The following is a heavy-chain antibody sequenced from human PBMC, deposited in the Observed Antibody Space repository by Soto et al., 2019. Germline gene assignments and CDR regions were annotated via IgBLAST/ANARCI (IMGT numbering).Heavy chain of an antibody. Sequence: EGQLLESGGGLVQPGGALRLSCGASGFTFCDNSMTWVRPAPGKGLEWVSSISDDGDSTYYADSVKGRFTISRDNSKNTLFLQMSSLGAEDTAVYYCAKSLSTAVNYGLDVWGQGTSVTVSS. V-gene: IGHV3-23*01. CDR1: GFTFCDNS. CDR3: AKSLSTAVNYGLDV. J-gene: IGHJ6*02. D-gene: IGHD2-2*01. CDR2: ISDDGDST.